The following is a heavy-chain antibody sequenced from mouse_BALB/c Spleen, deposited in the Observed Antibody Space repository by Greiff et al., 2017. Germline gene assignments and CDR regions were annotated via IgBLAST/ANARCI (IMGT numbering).Heavy chain of an antibody. CDR2: IWGDGST. J-gene: IGHJ4*01. CDR1: GFSLTGYG. V-gene: IGHV2-6-7*01. CDR3: ARDGGLRDFYYAMDY. D-gene: IGHD2-4*01. Sequence: QVQLQQSGPGLVAPSQSLSITCTVSGFSLTGYGVNWVRQPPGKGLEWLGMIWGDGSTDYNSALKSRLSISKDNSKSQVFLKMNSLQTDDTARYYCARDGGLRDFYYAMDYWGQGTSVTVSS.